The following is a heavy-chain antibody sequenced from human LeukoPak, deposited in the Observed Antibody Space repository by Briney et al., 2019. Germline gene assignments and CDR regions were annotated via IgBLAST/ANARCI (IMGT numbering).Heavy chain of an antibody. D-gene: IGHD2-2*01. V-gene: IGHV3-7*03. J-gene: IGHJ4*02. CDR3: ARGRVVVVPAAIYY. Sequence: GGSLRLSCAASGFTLSSYWMSWVRQAPGKGLEWVANIKQDGSEKYHVDSVKGRFTISRDNAKNSLYLQMNSLRAEDTAVYYCARGRVVVVPAAIYYWGQGTLVTVSS. CDR1: GFTLSSYW. CDR2: IKQDGSEK.